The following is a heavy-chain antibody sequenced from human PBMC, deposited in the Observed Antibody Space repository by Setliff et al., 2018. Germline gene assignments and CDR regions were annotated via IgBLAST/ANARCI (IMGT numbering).Heavy chain of an antibody. CDR3: ARDEGSS. V-gene: IGHV4-61*09. CDR1: GSSISSATYY. D-gene: IGHD1-26*01. J-gene: IGHJ5*02. Sequence: SETLSLTCTVSGSSISSATYYWSWIRQPAGKGLEWIGHIYTSWSSNYNPSLKSRVTMSVDTSTNQFSLRLSSVTAADTAVYYCARDEGSSWGQGTLVTVSS. CDR2: IYTSWSS.